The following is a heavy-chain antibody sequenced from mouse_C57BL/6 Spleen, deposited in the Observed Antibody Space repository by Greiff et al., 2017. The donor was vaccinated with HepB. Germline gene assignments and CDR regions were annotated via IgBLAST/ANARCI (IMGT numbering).Heavy chain of an antibody. V-gene: IGHV5-17*01. Sequence: EVKLVESGGGLVKPGGSLKLSCAASGFTFSDYGMHWVRQAPEKGLEWVAYISSGSSTIYYADTVKGRFTISRDNAKNTLFLQMTSLRSEDTAMYYCARSSNYEAMDYWGQETSVTVSS. CDR3: ARSSNYEAMDY. CDR2: ISSGSSTI. CDR1: GFTFSDYG. D-gene: IGHD2-5*01. J-gene: IGHJ4*01.